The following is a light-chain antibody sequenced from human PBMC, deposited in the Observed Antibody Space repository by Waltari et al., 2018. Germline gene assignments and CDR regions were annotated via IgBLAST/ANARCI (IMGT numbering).Light chain of an antibody. V-gene: IGLV2-8*01. CDR1: SSDVGGHNF. CDR3: SSYADTNNLV. J-gene: IGLJ2*01. Sequence: QSALTQPPSASGSPGQSVTISCTGTSSDVGGHNFVSWYQQHPGKAPKLMIYEVTKRPSGVPDRFSGSKSGNAASLTVSGLQAEDEADYYCSSYADTNNLVFGGGTKLTVL. CDR2: EVT.